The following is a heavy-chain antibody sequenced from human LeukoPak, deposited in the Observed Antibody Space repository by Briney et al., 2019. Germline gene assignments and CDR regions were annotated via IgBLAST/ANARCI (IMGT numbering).Heavy chain of an antibody. D-gene: IGHD3-9*01. J-gene: IGHJ4*02. V-gene: IGHV1-69*13. CDR3: ATPIPSYYDILTGYWY. CDR1: GGTFSSYA. Sequence: SVKVSCKASGGTFSSYAISWVRQAPGQGLEWMGGIIPIFGTANYAQKFQGRVTITADESTSTAYMELSSLRSEDTAVYYCATPIPSYYDILTGYWYWGQGTLVTVSS. CDR2: IIPIFGTA.